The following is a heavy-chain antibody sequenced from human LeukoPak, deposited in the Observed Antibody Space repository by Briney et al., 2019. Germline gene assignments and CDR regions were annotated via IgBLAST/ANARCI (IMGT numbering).Heavy chain of an antibody. J-gene: IGHJ5*02. CDR2: IYYSGST. Sequence: SQTLPLTCTVSGGSISSGGYYWSWIRQHPGKGLEWIGYIYYSGSTYYNPSLKSRVTISVDTSKNQFSLKLSSVTAADTAVYYCARGHGVGATSWFDPWGQGTLVTVSS. CDR3: ARGHGVGATSWFDP. CDR1: GGSISSGGYY. V-gene: IGHV4-31*03. D-gene: IGHD2-15*01.